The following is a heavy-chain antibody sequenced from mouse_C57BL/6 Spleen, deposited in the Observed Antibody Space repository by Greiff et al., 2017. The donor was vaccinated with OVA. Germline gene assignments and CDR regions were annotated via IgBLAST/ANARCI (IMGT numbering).Heavy chain of an antibody. CDR3: ARRDGGSRGWYFDV. D-gene: IGHD1-1*01. CDR1: GFSLSTSGMG. Sequence: QVQLKESGPGLLQSSQTLSLTCSFSGFSLSTSGMGVSWIRQPSGKGLEWLAHIYWDDDKRYNPSLKSRLTISKDTSRNQVFLKITSVDTADTATYYCARRDGGSRGWYFDVWGTGTTVTVSS. J-gene: IGHJ1*03. CDR2: IYWDDDK. V-gene: IGHV8-12*01.